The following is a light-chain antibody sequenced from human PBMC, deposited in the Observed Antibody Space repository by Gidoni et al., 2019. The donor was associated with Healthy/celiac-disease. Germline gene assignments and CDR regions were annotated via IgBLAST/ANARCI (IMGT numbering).Light chain of an antibody. CDR2: DAS. Sequence: DIPLTQSPSSLSASVGYRVTITCQASQAISNYLNWYHQKPRKAPKLLIYDASNLETGVPSRFSGSGSGTDFTCTISSLQPEDIATYYCQQYDNLPLTFGQGTRLEIK. V-gene: IGKV1-33*01. J-gene: IGKJ5*01. CDR1: QAISNY. CDR3: QQYDNLPLT.